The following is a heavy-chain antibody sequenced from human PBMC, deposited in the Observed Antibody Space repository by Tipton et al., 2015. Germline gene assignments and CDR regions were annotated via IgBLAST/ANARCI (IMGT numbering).Heavy chain of an antibody. J-gene: IGHJ4*02. CDR3: AKVALNSGVLGDSYFDF. V-gene: IGHV3-23*01. CDR1: GFTFNDYA. CDR2: ISGSDGSP. Sequence: SLRLSCAASGFTFNDYAMHWVRQAPGKGLEWVSGISGSDGSPYYADSVKGRFTISRDHSKNTLYLQMNSLRAEDTAVYYCAKVALNSGVLGDSYFDFWGQGTLVTVSS. D-gene: IGHD3-3*01.